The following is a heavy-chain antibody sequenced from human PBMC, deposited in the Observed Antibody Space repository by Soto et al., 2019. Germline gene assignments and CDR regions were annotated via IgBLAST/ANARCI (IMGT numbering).Heavy chain of an antibody. J-gene: IGHJ4*02. CDR2: IYYSGST. D-gene: IGHD3-22*01. CDR1: GGSISSYY. Sequence: SETLSLTCTVSGGSISSYYWSWIRQPPGKGLEWIGYIYYSGSTNYNPSLKSRVTISVDTSKNQFSLKLSSVTAADTAVYYCARENYYDSSGYCLPDYWGQGTLVTVSS. V-gene: IGHV4-59*12. CDR3: ARENYYDSSGYCLPDY.